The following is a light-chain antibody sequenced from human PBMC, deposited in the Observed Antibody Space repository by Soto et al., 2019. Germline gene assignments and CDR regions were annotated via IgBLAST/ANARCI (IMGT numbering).Light chain of an antibody. V-gene: IGLV1-40*01. CDR3: QSYDSSLSGVV. CDR1: SSNIGAHYD. Sequence: QLVPTQPPSVSRAPGQRVTISCTGSSSNIGAHYDVHWYQQLPGTAPKLLIYGNSNRPSGVPDRFSGSKSGTSASLAITGLQAEDEADYYCQSYDSSLSGVVFGGGTKLTVL. J-gene: IGLJ2*01. CDR2: GNS.